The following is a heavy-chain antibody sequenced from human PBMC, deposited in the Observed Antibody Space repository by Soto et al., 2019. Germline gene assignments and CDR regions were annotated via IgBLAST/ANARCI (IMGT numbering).Heavy chain of an antibody. V-gene: IGHV3-23*01. CDR2: ISGGGGST. CDR1: GFTFNTYA. D-gene: IGHD2-15*01. J-gene: IGHJ4*02. CDR3: AKAVKSVWVASRIDY. Sequence: EVQLLESGGDLVQPGGSLRLSCTASGFTFNTYAMSWVRQAPGKGLEWISAISGGGGSTYYADSVKGRFSISRDHSKNKLAQQMKTLRAEDTTVYFCAKAVKSVWVASRIDYWGQGTLVTVSS.